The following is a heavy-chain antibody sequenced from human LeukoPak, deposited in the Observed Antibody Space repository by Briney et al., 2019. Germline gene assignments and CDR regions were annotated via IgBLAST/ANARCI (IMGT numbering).Heavy chain of an antibody. Sequence: SETLSLTCAVYGGSFSGYYWSWIRQPPGKGLEWIGEINHSGSTNYNPPLKSRVTISVDTSKNQSSLKLSSVTAAVTAVYYCARARYYGAGSYLYWGQGTLVTVSS. D-gene: IGHD3-10*01. J-gene: IGHJ4*02. CDR1: GGSFSGYY. V-gene: IGHV4-34*01. CDR2: INHSGST. CDR3: ARARYYGAGSYLY.